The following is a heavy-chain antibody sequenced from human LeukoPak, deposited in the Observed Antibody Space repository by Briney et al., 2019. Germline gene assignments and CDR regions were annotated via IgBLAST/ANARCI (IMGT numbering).Heavy chain of an antibody. V-gene: IGHV4-61*02. CDR3: ARLPLDYYDSSGYNFDY. CDR2: IYTSGST. Sequence: SETLSLTCTVSGGSISSGSYYWSWIRQPAGKGLEWIGRIYTSGSTNYNPSLKSRVTISVDTSKNQFSLKLSSVTAADTAVYYCARLPLDYYDSSGYNFDYWGQGTLVTVSS. D-gene: IGHD3-22*01. J-gene: IGHJ4*02. CDR1: GGSISSGSYY.